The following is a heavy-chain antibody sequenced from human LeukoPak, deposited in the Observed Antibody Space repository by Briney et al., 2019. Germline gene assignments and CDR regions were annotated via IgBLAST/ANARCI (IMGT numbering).Heavy chain of an antibody. D-gene: IGHD6-13*01. CDR3: AREVGIAATATYYYYYGMDV. CDR1: GFTFSTYA. Sequence: GGSLRLSCAASGFTFSTYAVNWVRQAPGKGLEWVSTISGSGDSTYYADSVKGRFTISRDNSKDTLYLQMSSVRVDDTAVYYCAREVGIAATATYYYYYGMDVWGQGTTVTVSS. J-gene: IGHJ6*02. V-gene: IGHV3-23*01. CDR2: ISGSGDST.